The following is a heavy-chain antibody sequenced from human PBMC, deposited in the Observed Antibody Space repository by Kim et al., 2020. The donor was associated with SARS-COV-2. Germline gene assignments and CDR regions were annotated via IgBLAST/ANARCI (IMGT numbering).Heavy chain of an antibody. J-gene: IGHJ4*02. V-gene: IGHV3-30*04. D-gene: IGHD2-15*01. CDR2: ISYDGSNK. CDR3: ARERSPRYCSGGSCYLIHEYYFDY. Sequence: GGSLRLSCAASGFTFSSYAMHWVRQAPGKGLEWVAVISYDGSNKYYADSVKGRFTISRDNSKNTLYLQMNSLRAEDTAVYYCARERSPRYCSGGSCYLIHEYYFDYWGQGTLVTVSS. CDR1: GFTFSSYA.